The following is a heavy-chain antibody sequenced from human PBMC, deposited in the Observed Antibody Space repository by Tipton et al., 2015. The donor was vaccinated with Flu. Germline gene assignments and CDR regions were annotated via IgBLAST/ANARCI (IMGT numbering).Heavy chain of an antibody. CDR1: GFTFTSYA. CDR2: VSATSDNT. CDR3: VRDQAPFDY. V-gene: IGHV3-23*01. J-gene: IGHJ4*02. Sequence: SLRLSCTASGFTFTSYAMAWFRQSPGKGLEWVSSVSATSDNTYYADSVEGRFTISRDNSKNTVYLQMNSLRVGDAALYYCVRDQAPFDYWGQGSLVTVSS.